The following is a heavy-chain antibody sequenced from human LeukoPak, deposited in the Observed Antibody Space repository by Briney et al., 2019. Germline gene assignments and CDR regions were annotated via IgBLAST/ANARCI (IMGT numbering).Heavy chain of an antibody. D-gene: IGHD3-22*01. CDR1: GGTFSSYA. J-gene: IGHJ3*02. CDR3: ASTAIYYDSSGYQAFDI. Sequence: SVTVSCTASGGTFSSYAISWVRQAPGQGLEWMGGIIPIFGTATYAQKFQGRVTITADESTSTAYMELSSLRSEDTAVYYCASTAIYYDSSGYQAFDIWGQGTMVTVSS. CDR2: IIPIFGTA. V-gene: IGHV1-69*01.